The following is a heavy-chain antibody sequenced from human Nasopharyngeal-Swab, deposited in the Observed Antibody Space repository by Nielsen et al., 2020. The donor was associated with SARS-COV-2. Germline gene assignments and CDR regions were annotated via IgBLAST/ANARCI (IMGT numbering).Heavy chain of an antibody. CDR2: ISYDGSNK. CDR3: AKDSLMYYDILTGYYPQPDYYYYGMDV. J-gene: IGHJ6*02. Sequence: WIRQPPGKGLEWVAVISYDGSNKYYADSVKGRFTISRDNSKNTLYLQMNSLGAEDTAVYYCAKDSLMYYDILTGYYPQPDYYYYGMDVWGQGTTVTVSS. V-gene: IGHV3-30*18. D-gene: IGHD3-9*01.